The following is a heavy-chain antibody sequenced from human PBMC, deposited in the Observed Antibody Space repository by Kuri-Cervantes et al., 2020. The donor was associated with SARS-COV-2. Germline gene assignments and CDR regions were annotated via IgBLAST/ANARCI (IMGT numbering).Heavy chain of an antibody. Sequence: GGSLRPSCAACGFTFSSYDMHWVRQATGKGLEWVSAIGTAGDTYYPGSVKGQFTISRENAKNSLYLQMNSLRAEDTAVYYCARSILTIFEAMDVWGKGTTVTVSS. D-gene: IGHD3-3*01. CDR2: IGTAGDT. CDR3: ARSILTIFEAMDV. V-gene: IGHV3-13*03. J-gene: IGHJ6*03. CDR1: GFTFSSYD.